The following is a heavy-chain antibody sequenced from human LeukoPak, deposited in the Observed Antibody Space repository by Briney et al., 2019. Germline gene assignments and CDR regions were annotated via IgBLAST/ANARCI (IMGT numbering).Heavy chain of an antibody. D-gene: IGHD6-13*01. Sequence: GGSLRLSCAASGFTFSSYAMSWVRRAPGKGLEWVSAISGSGGSTYYADSVKGRFTISRDNSKNTLYLQMNSLRAEDTAVYYCARDRGPYSSSPPTYWGQGTLVTVSS. CDR3: ARDRGPYSSSPPTY. J-gene: IGHJ4*02. CDR1: GFTFSSYA. V-gene: IGHV3-23*01. CDR2: ISGSGGST.